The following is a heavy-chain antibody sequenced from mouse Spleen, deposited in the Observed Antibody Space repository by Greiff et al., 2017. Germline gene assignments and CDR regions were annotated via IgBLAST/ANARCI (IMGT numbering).Heavy chain of an antibody. CDR1: GFTIKDTY. V-gene: IGHV14-3*02. CDR2: IDPANGNT. Sequence: VQLLQSGAELVQPGASVKLSCTASGFTIKDTYMHWVKQGPEQGLEWIGRIDPANGNTNYDPTFQGKVTITADTSSNTAYLQLSSLTSEDTAVYYCGKDEYVGWYFDVWGAGTTGTGSP. J-gene: IGHJ1*01. D-gene: IGHD5-1*01. CDR3: GKDEYVGWYFDV.